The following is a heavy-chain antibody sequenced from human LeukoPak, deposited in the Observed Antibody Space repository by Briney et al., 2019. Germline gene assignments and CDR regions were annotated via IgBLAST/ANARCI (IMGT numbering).Heavy chain of an antibody. CDR2: IYYSGST. J-gene: IGHJ5*02. Sequence: SETLSLTCTVSGGSISSYYWSWIRQPPGKGLEWIGYIYYSGSTNYNPSLKSRVTISVDTSKNQFSLKLSSVTAADTAVYYCASHRLLYSSGWYWFVPWGQGTLVTVSS. D-gene: IGHD6-19*01. V-gene: IGHV4-59*01. CDR1: GGSISSYY. CDR3: ASHRLLYSSGWYWFVP.